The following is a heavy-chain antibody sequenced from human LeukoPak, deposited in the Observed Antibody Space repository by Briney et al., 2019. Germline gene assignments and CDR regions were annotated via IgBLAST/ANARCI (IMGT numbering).Heavy chain of an antibody. V-gene: IGHV4-59*11. CDR1: GDSLSSHY. Sequence: PSETLSLTCTVSGDSLSSHYWSRIRQPPGKGLEWIGYIYGSGSTHYDPSLRSRVTISVDTSKNQFSLKLSSVTAADTAVYYCARDRGLYRIAVDDYYHYGMDVWGQGTTVTVSS. CDR2: IYGSGST. J-gene: IGHJ6*02. CDR3: ARDRGLYRIAVDDYYHYGMDV. D-gene: IGHD6-13*01.